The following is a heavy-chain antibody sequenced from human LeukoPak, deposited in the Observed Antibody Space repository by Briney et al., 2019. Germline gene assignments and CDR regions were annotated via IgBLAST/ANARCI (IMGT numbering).Heavy chain of an antibody. J-gene: IGHJ6*04. D-gene: IGHD5-12*01. CDR3: ARGRVATVRIYYYYYGMDV. CDR1: GFTFSSYE. Sequence: GGSLRLSCAASGFTFSSYEMDWVCQAPGTGLERVSYISSSGSTIYYADSVKGLLTLSRDNAKNSLYLQMNSLKAEDTAVYYCARGRVATVRIYYYYYGMDVWGEGTTVTVSS. CDR2: ISSSGSTI. V-gene: IGHV3-48*03.